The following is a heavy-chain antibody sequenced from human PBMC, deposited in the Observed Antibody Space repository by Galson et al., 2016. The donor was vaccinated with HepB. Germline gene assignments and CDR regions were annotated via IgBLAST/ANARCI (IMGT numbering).Heavy chain of an antibody. V-gene: IGHV3-23*01. CDR3: ARGRRAMDYCRGTGCTESYNWFAP. CDR1: GFTFRNYG. J-gene: IGHJ5*02. D-gene: IGHD2-2*01. Sequence: SLRLSCAASGFTFRNYGMTWVRQAPGKGLEVVSSISRSGDSTDYADSVKGRFTISRDNSKNTLSLQMNSLRVDDTAVYYCARGRRAMDYCRGTGCTESYNWFAPWGQGTLVTVSA. CDR2: ISRSGDST.